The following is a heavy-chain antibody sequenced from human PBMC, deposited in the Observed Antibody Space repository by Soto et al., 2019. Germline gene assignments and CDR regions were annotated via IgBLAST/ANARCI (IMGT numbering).Heavy chain of an antibody. V-gene: IGHV3-33*01. Sequence: SLIVSWVSSGVTFSSYCMHLVLQAPGKGLEWVAFIWYDGRNENYTDSVKGRFSISRDNSKNTLFLQMNSLRVDDTAVYYCARGTATDGLDSWGHGTLVTVSS. CDR3: ARGTATDGLDS. CDR2: IWYDGRNE. CDR1: GVTFSSYC. J-gene: IGHJ5*01. D-gene: IGHD2-21*02.